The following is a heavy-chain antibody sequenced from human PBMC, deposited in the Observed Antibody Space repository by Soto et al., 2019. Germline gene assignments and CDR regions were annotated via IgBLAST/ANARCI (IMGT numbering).Heavy chain of an antibody. D-gene: IGHD3-10*01. CDR2: IYNDGTT. CDR1: GLGVRNNY. J-gene: IGHJ6*02. V-gene: IGHV3-53*01. Sequence: EVRLEESGGGLIQPGGSLRLSCTAYGLGVRNNYMSWVRQAPGMGLEWVSVIYNDGTTYYADSVKGRFTLSRDTSKNTLSLQMDSLRAEDTAVYYCVRPLPSGRNYGMDVRGQGTTVTVSS. CDR3: VRPLPSGRNYGMDV.